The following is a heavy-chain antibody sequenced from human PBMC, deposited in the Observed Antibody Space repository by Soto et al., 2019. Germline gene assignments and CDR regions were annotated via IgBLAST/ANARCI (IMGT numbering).Heavy chain of an antibody. J-gene: IGHJ4*02. Sequence: VASVKVSCKASGGTFSSYAISWVRQAPGQGLEWMGGIIPIFGTANYAQKFQGRVTITADESTSTAYMELSSLRSEDTAVYYCARIEYSSSSASDYWGQGTLVTVSS. D-gene: IGHD6-6*01. CDR2: IIPIFGTA. V-gene: IGHV1-69*13. CDR3: ARIEYSSSSASDY. CDR1: GGTFSSYA.